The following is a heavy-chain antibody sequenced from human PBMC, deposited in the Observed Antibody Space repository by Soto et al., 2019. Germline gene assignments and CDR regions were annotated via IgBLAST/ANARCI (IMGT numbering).Heavy chain of an antibody. V-gene: IGHV1-18*01. CDR3: AREVVPAAHYYYYYMDV. CDR1: GYTFTSYG. Sequence: ASVKVSCKASGYTFTSYGISWVRQAPGQGLEWMGWISAYNGNTNYAQKLQGRVTMTTDTSTSTAYMELRSLRSDDTAVYYCAREVVPAAHYYYYYMDVWGKGTTVTVSS. D-gene: IGHD2-2*01. CDR2: ISAYNGNT. J-gene: IGHJ6*03.